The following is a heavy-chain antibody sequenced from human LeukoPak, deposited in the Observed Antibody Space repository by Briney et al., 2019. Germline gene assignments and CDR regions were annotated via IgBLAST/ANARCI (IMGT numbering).Heavy chain of an antibody. J-gene: IGHJ4*02. CDR3: ARDLGIAPYYFDY. V-gene: IGHV1-69*13. CDR2: IIPIFGTA. CDR1: GGTFSSYA. D-gene: IGHD6-13*01. Sequence: ASVKVSCKASGGTFSSYAISWVRQAPGQGLEWMGGIIPIFGTANYAQKFQGRVTITADESTSTAYMELSSLRSDDTAVYYCARDLGIAPYYFDYWGQGTLVTVSS.